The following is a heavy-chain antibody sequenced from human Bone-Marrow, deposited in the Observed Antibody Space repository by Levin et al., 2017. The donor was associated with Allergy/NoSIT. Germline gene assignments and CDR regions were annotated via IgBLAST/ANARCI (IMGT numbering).Heavy chain of an antibody. CDR3: AREAAPNIYYYYGMDV. CDR2: IKQDGSQK. J-gene: IGHJ6*02. D-gene: IGHD6-6*01. CDR1: EFTFTDYW. Sequence: GGSLRLSCAASEFTFTDYWMSWVRQAPGKGLEWVANIKQDGSQKYYVHSVRGRFTISRDNAKNSLYLQMDSLRAEDTAVYYCAREAAPNIYYYYGMDVWGQGTTVTVSS. V-gene: IGHV3-7*01.